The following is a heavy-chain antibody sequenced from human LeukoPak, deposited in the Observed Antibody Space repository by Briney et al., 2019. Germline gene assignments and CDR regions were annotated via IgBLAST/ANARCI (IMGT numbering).Heavy chain of an antibody. CDR3: ARRMNSGYDWHY. CDR1: GYTFTGYY. Sequence: ASVTVSCKASGYTFTGYYMHWARQAPGQGLEWMGWINPNSGGTNYAQKFQGRVTMTRDTSIGTAYMELSRLRSDDTAVYYCARRMNSGYDWHYWGQGTLVTVSS. D-gene: IGHD5-12*01. CDR2: INPNSGGT. J-gene: IGHJ4*02. V-gene: IGHV1-2*02.